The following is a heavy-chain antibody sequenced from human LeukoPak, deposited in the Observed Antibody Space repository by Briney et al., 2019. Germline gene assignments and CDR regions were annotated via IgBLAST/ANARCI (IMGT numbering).Heavy chain of an antibody. V-gene: IGHV3-21*01. CDR3: ARSSSQYGNLDY. D-gene: IGHD4-11*01. Sequence: GGSLRLSCAASGFTFSSYSMNWVRQAPGKGLEWVSSISSSSSYIYYADSVKGRFTISRDNAKNSLYLQMNSLRAEDTAVYYCARSSSQYGNLDYWGQGTRVIVSA. CDR2: ISSSSSYI. J-gene: IGHJ4*02. CDR1: GFTFSSYS.